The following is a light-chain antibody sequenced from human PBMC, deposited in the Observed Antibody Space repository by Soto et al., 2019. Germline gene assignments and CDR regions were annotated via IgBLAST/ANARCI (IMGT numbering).Light chain of an antibody. V-gene: IGLV1-40*01. CDR3: QSYDSSLSVV. CDR2: GNS. CDR1: SSNIGAGYD. J-gene: IGLJ2*01. Sequence: QAVLTQPPSVSGAPGQRVTISCTWSSSNIGAGYDVHWYQQLPGTAPKLLIYGNSNRPSGVPDRFSCSMSGTSASLAITGLQAEDEADYYCQSYDSSLSVVFGGGTKLTVL.